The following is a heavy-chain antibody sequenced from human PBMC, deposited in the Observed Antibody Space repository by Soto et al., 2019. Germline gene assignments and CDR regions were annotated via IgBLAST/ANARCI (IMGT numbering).Heavy chain of an antibody. CDR1: GYRFSDYY. CDR3: ARESGGATATLDYYYFYMDV. V-gene: IGHV1-2*02. CDR2: MNPNSGDT. D-gene: IGHD5-12*01. J-gene: IGHJ6*03. Sequence: QVQLVQSGAEVKKPGASVTVSCKASGYRFSDYYLYWVRQAPGQGPEWMGWMNPNSGDTKYAQKFKGRVTMTRDTCVRTAFMELNWLKSDDTAVYYCARESGGATATLDYYYFYMDVWGIGTTVTVSS.